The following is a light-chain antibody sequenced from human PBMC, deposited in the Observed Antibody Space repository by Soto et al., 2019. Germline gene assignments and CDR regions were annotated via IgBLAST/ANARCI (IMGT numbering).Light chain of an antibody. CDR2: GAS. V-gene: IGKV1-17*01. CDR3: LQHNVFPRT. CDR1: QAIRND. Sequence: DIHMTRSPSPLSGSVGDRFTTTSRASQAIRNDLAWYQQKPGRAPRRLIYGASSLQSGIPSRFSGSGSGTEFTLTISSLQPEDFAAYYCLQHNVFPRTFGQGTKVDIK. J-gene: IGKJ1*01.